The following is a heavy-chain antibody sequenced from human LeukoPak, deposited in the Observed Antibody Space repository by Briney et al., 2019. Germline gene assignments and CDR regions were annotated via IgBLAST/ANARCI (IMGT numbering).Heavy chain of an antibody. V-gene: IGHV3-21*04. D-gene: IGHD6-13*01. CDR3: ARDTSFIAAAGNNWFDP. J-gene: IGHJ5*02. CDR1: GFTFSSYS. CDR2: ISSSSSYI. Sequence: MSGGSLRLSCAASGFTFSSYSMYWVRQAPGKGLEWVSCISSSSSYIYYADSVKGRFTISRDNAKNSLYLQMNSLRAEDTALYYCARDTSFIAAAGNNWFDPWGQGTLVTVSS.